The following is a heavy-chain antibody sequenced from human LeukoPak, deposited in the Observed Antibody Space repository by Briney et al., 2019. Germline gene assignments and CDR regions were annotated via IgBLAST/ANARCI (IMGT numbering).Heavy chain of an antibody. CDR1: GYSFTSNW. J-gene: IGHJ4*02. CDR2: IYPGDSDT. V-gene: IGHV5-51*01. Sequence: GESLKISCKGSGYSFTSNWIGWVRQMPGKGLEWMGIIYPGDSDTRYSPFFQGQVTISADKSISTAYLQWSSLKASDTATYYCARRASSSSGEDWGQGTLVTVSS. D-gene: IGHD6-6*01. CDR3: ARRASSSSGED.